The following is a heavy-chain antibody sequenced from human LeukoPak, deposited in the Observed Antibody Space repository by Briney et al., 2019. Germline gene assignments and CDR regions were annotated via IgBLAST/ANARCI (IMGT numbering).Heavy chain of an antibody. CDR1: GFTFSSYE. J-gene: IGHJ3*01. D-gene: IGHD3-9*01. CDR3: ARGAYVNFDWLLTHDAFDV. Sequence: GGSLRLSCAASGFTFSSYEMNWVRQAPGKGLEWVSYISSSGSTIYYADSVKGRFTISRDNAKNSLYLQMNSLRAEDTAVYYCARGAYVNFDWLLTHDAFDVWGQGTMVTVSS. V-gene: IGHV3-48*03. CDR2: ISSSGSTI.